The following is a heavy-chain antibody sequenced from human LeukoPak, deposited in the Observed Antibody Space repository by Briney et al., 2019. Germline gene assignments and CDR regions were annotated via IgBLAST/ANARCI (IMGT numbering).Heavy chain of an antibody. D-gene: IGHD5-12*01. V-gene: IGHV4-34*01. J-gene: IGHJ3*02. CDR3: ARVYIVATKGAFDI. CDR1: GGTFSGYY. Sequence: PSETLSLTCAVYGGTFSGYYWSWIRQPPGKRLEWVGESNDSGGTNYNPSLKSRVTISADKSKNQVSLKLSSVTAADTAVYYCARVYIVATKGAFDIWGQGTMVTVSS. CDR2: SNDSGGT.